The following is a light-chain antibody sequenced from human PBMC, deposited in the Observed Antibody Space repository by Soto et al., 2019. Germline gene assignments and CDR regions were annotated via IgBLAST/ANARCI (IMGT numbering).Light chain of an antibody. CDR2: ENN. CDR1: SGSVASNH. CDR3: QSYNSNNVV. V-gene: IGLV6-57*04. Sequence: VTQPHSVSESPGKTVTISCTRSSGSVASNHVQWYQQRPGSAPTTLIYENNQRPSGVPDRFSGSVDSSSNSASLTISGLKTEDEADYYCQSYNSNNVVFGGGTKLTV. J-gene: IGLJ3*02.